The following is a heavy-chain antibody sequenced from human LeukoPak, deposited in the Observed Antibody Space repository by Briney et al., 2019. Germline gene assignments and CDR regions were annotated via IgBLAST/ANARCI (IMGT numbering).Heavy chain of an antibody. D-gene: IGHD1-1*01. V-gene: IGHV1-46*01. CDR2: INPSGGST. CDR1: GYTFTRYY. J-gene: IGHJ6*02. CDR3: ARDYNVGGPYYGMDV. Sequence: ASVTVSFKASGYTFTRYYIHWVRQAPGRGLEWMGIINPSGGSTSYAQNFQGRVTMTRDTSTRTVYMELTSLRSEDTAVYHCARDYNVGGPYYGMDVWGQGTTVTVSS.